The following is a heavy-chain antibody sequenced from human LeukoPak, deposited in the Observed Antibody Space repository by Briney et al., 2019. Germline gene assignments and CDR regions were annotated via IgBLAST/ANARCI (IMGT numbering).Heavy chain of an antibody. V-gene: IGHV1-3*01. CDR2: INGGVENT. CDR3: ARAEVLESFGHNKHCMDV. D-gene: IGHD3-16*01. CDR1: GYTFTNYR. Sequence: GASVRVSCKASGYTFTNYRIHWVRQVPGQSLEWMGQINGGVENTKYSQKFQGRLTITRDIVATTAYLELSSLRSEDTAVYFCARAEVLESFGHNKHCMDVWGQGTTVIVSS. J-gene: IGHJ6*02.